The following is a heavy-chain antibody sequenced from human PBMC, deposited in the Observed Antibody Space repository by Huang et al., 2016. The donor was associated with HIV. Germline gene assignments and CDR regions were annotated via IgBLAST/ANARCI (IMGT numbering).Heavy chain of an antibody. D-gene: IGHD3-22*01. CDR1: GGTFSSYA. J-gene: IGHJ4*02. Sequence: QVQLVQSGAEVKKPGSSVKVSCKASGGTFSSYAISWVRQAPGQGLEWRGGIIHIFGTANDAQKCQGRVTITADEVTSTAYMELSSLRSEDTAVYYCARGPTGGYYYYFDYWGQGTLVTVSS. V-gene: IGHV1-69*01. CDR3: ARGPTGGYYYYFDY. CDR2: IIHIFGTA.